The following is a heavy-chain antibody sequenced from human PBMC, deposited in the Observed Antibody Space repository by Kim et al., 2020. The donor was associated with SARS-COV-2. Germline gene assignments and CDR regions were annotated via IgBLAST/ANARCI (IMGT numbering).Heavy chain of an antibody. Sequence: GGSLRLSCAVSGFTFSDYYMSWIRQAPGKGLQWVSYISSFGSTIYYADSVKGRFTTSRDNAKNSLFLQMNSLRAEDTAVYYCARDRPSRGVRGVSFFDSWGQGTLVTVSS. CDR3: ARDRPSRGVRGVSFFDS. CDR2: ISSFGSTI. V-gene: IGHV3-11*01. D-gene: IGHD3-10*01. CDR1: GFTFSDYY. J-gene: IGHJ4*02.